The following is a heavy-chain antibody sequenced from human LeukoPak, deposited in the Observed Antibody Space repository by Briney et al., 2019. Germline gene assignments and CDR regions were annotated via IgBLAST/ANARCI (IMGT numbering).Heavy chain of an antibody. D-gene: IGHD3-10*01. J-gene: IGHJ3*02. CDR1: GGSISSGDYY. CDR2: IYYSGST. Sequence: SETLSLTCTVSGGSISSGDYYWSWIRQPPGKGLEWIGYIYYSGSTYYNPSLKSRVTISVDTSKNQFSLKLSSVTAADTAVYYCARDRALMVRGVIHYAFDIWGQGTMVTVSS. V-gene: IGHV4-30-4*01. CDR3: ARDRALMVRGVIHYAFDI.